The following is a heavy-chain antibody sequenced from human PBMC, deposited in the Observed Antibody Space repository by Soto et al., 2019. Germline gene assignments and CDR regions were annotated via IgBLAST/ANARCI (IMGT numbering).Heavy chain of an antibody. CDR2: IYYNGSI. D-gene: IGHD6-19*01. CDR1: GGSIRNTIYY. CDR3: ARHRIAVAGPLDY. V-gene: IGHV4-39*01. Sequence: SETLSLTCTVSGGSIRNTIYYWGWIRQPPGKGLEWIGTIYYNGSIAYNPSLKSRVTLSVDTSRNHFSLKVNSVTAAGTAVYYCARHRIAVAGPLDYWGQGTLVTVSS. J-gene: IGHJ4*02.